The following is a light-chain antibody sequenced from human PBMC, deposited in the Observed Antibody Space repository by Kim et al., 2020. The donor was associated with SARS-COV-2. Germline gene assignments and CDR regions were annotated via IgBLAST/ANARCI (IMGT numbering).Light chain of an antibody. J-gene: IGLJ1*01. V-gene: IGLV1-47*01. CDR2: RNN. CDR3: ATWDDSLSGLYV. CDR1: SSNIGTNY. Sequence: QRVTIHCSGSSSNIGTNYVSWYQQLPGTAPKLLIYRNNQRPSGVPDRFSGSKSGTSASLAISGLRSEDEADYFCATWDDSLSGLYVFGTGTKVTVL.